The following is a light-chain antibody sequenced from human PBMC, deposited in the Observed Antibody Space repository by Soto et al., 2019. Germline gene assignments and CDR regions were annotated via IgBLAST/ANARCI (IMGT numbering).Light chain of an antibody. CDR2: AAS. J-gene: IGKJ1*01. CDR3: QQYYSYPWT. V-gene: IGKV1-8*01. Sequence: IQMTQSPSSLSASTGDRVTITCRASQGISSYLAWYQQKPGKAPKLLIYAASTLQSGVPSRFSGSGSGTDFTLTISCLQSEDFATYYCQQYYSYPWTLGQGTKVDIK. CDR1: QGISSY.